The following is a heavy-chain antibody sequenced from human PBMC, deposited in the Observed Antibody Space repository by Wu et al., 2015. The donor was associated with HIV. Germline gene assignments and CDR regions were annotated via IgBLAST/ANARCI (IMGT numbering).Heavy chain of an antibody. CDR3: ARLDDYGDYRRFDP. D-gene: IGHD4-17*01. J-gene: IGHJ5*02. CDR1: GYTFTSYD. CDR2: MNPNSGNT. Sequence: QVQLVQSGAEVKKPGASVKVSCKASGYTFTSYDINWVRQATGQGLEWMGWMNPNSGNTGYAQKFQGRVTMTRNASISTAYMELSSLRSEDTAVYYCARLDDYGDYRRFDPWGQGTLVTVSS. V-gene: IGHV1-8*01.